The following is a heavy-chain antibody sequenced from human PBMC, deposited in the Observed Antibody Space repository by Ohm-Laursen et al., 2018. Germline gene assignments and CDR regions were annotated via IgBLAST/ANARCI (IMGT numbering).Heavy chain of an antibody. J-gene: IGHJ2*01. V-gene: IGHV4-4*07. CDR1: GDSISSHH. Sequence: SDTLSLTCTVSGDSISSHHWTWIRQPAGKGLEWIGRIYSSGSTTYNPSLKSRVTMSIDTSKNQFSVKLTSVTAADTAVYYCARQGTYWYLDVWGRGTLVSVSS. CDR2: IYSSGST. CDR3: ARQGTYWYLDV. D-gene: IGHD2-21*01.